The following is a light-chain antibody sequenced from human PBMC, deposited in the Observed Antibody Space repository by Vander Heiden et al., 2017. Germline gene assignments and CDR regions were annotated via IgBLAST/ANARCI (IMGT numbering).Light chain of an antibody. CDR1: QSVSSY. CDR3: QQRSNWPAMYT. CDR2: DAS. Sequence: EIALTQSPATLSLSPGERATLSCRASQSVSSYLAWYQQKPGQAPRLLIYDASNRATGIPARFSGSGSRTDFTLAISSLEPEDFEVYYCQQRSNWPAMYTFGQGTKLEIK. V-gene: IGKV3-11*01. J-gene: IGKJ2*01.